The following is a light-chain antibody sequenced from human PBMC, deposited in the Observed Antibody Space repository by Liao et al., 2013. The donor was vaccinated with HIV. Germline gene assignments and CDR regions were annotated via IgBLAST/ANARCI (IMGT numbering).Light chain of an antibody. V-gene: IGLV3-1*01. CDR3: QAWDSRADVV. J-gene: IGLJ2*01. CDR2: QGT. Sequence: SYELTQPPSVSVSPGQTASITCSGHKLGDKSACWYQQRPGQPPVVVIYQGTKRPSGIPGRFSGSYSGNTATLTISETQAMDEADYFCQAWDSRADVVFGGGTKLTVL. CDR1: KLGDKS.